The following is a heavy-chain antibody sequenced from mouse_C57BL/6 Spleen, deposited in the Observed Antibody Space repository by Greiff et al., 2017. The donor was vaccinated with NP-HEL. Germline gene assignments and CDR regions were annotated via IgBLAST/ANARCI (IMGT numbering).Heavy chain of an antibody. CDR1: GFTFSDYY. D-gene: IGHD3-3*01. J-gene: IGHJ3*01. CDR2: INYDGSST. Sequence: EVMLVESEGGLVQPGSSMKLSCTASGFTFSDYYMAWVRQVPEKGLEWVANINYDGSSTYYLDSLKSRFIISRDNAKNILYLQMSSLKAEDTATYYGARGGPALAYWGQGTRVTVSA. V-gene: IGHV5-16*01. CDR3: ARGGPALAY.